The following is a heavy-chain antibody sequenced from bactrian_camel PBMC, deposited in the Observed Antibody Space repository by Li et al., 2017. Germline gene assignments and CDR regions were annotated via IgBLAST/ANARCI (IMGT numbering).Heavy chain of an antibody. CDR3: GAGGGFIY. CDR1: GFDFYSAY. V-gene: IGHV3-2*01. J-gene: IGHJ4*01. D-gene: IGHD1*01. CDR2: IRGDGTNT. Sequence: HVQLVESGGDLVQPGGSLRLSCVGSGFDFYSAYMSWVRQAPGKGLEWVSNIRGDGTNTNYLDAVKGRFTISRDNAKNTVYLQMNSLKSEDTALYYCGAGGGFIYWGQGTQVTVS.